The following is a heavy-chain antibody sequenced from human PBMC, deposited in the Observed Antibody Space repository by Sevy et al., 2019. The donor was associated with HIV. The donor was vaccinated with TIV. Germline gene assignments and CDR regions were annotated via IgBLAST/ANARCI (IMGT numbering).Heavy chain of an antibody. CDR2: IGSNANSYAT. V-gene: IGHV3-73*01. J-gene: IGHJ5*02. CDR3: VSDAYSYDA. Sequence: GGSLRLSCAASGFTFSGSDMHWVRQASGKGLEWVGRIGSNANSYATAYAASVKGRFTISRDDSKNTAYLQMNSLKTEDTTVYYCVSDAYSYDAWGQGTLVTVSS. CDR1: GFTFSGSD. D-gene: IGHD5-18*01.